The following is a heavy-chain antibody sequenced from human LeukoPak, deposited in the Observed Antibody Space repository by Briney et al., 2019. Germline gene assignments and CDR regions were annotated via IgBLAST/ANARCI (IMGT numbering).Heavy chain of an antibody. CDR3: ASILLYSSGWYYFDY. D-gene: IGHD6-19*01. V-gene: IGHV3-33*01. CDR1: GFTFSSYG. J-gene: IGHJ4*02. Sequence: GGSLRLSCAASGFTFSSYGMHWVRQAPGKGLEWVAVIWYDGSNKYYADSVKGRFTISRDNSKNTLYLQMNSLRAEDTAVYYCASILLYSSGWYYFDYWGQGTLVTVSS. CDR2: IWYDGSNK.